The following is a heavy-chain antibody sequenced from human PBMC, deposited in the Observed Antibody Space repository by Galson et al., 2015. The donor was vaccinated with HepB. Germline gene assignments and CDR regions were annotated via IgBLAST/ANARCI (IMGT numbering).Heavy chain of an antibody. CDR2: IYSSSSST. V-gene: IGHV3-53*01. J-gene: IGHJ4*02. Sequence: SLRLSCAASGFSVYSNYMNWVRQAPGKGLEWVSLIYSSSSSTNYADFVRGRFTISVDTSKNEFSLKLKSVTTADTAVYFCARPRYRSSAACSAAFDSWGQGTLVTVSS. CDR3: ARPRYRSSAACSAAFDS. CDR1: GFSVYSNY. D-gene: IGHD2-2*01.